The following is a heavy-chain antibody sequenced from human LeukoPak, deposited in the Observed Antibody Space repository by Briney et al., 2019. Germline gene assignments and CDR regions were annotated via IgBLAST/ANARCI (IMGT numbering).Heavy chain of an antibody. J-gene: IGHJ4*02. D-gene: IGHD3-22*01. CDR3: ARLYHVSSAYFLDY. CDR1: GGSISSYY. CDR2: IFYSGST. Sequence: PSETPSLTCTVSGGSISSYYWSWIRQPPGKGLEWIGYIFYSGSTNYNPSLESRITISMDTSKNQFSLRLSSVTAADTAVYYCARLYHVSSAYFLDYWGQGTLVTVSS. V-gene: IGHV4-59*08.